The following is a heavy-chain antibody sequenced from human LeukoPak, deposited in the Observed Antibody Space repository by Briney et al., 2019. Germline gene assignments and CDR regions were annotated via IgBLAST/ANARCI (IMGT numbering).Heavy chain of an antibody. CDR3: ARGSFGSIDY. CDR2: IRSKTHNYAT. CDR1: GFTFSGST. Sequence: GGSLRLSCAASGFTFSGSTMHWVRQASGKGLEWVGRIRSKTHNYATAFAESVKGRFTISRDDSKNTAYLQMNSLKTEDTAVYFCARGSFGSIDYWGRGTLVTVSS. J-gene: IGHJ4*02. D-gene: IGHD5-18*01. V-gene: IGHV3-73*01.